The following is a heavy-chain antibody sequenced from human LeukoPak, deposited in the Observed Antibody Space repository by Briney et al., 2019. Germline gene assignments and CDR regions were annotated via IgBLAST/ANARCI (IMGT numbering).Heavy chain of an antibody. J-gene: IGHJ4*02. V-gene: IGHV3-23*01. CDR2: ISGSGGST. Sequence: PGGSLRLSCAASGFTVSSNYMSWVRQAPGKGLEWVSAISGSGGSTYYADFVKGRFTISRDNSKNTLYLQMNSLRAEDTAVYYCAKVRGSSTTPDYWGQGTLVTVSS. D-gene: IGHD2-2*01. CDR3: AKVRGSSTTPDY. CDR1: GFTVSSNY.